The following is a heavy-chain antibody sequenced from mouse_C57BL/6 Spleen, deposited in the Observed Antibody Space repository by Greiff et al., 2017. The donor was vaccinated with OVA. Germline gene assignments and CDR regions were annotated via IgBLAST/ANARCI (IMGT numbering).Heavy chain of an antibody. D-gene: IGHD2-1*01. V-gene: IGHV1-64*01. CDR3: VRGNYDYFDY. CDR2: IHPNSGST. J-gene: IGHJ2*01. CDR1: GYTFTSYW. Sequence: VKLQQPGAELVKPGASVKLSCKASGYTFTSYWMHWVKQRPGQGLEWIGMIHPNSGSTNYNEKFKSKATLTVDKSSSTAYMQLSSLTSEDSAVYYCVRGNYDYFDYWGQGTTLTVSS.